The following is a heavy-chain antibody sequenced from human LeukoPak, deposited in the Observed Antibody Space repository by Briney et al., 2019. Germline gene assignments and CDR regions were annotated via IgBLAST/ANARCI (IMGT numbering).Heavy chain of an antibody. CDR3: SRGTIFGVVVMYYYGMDV. V-gene: IGHV3-49*04. CDR2: IRSNGYGGTT. D-gene: IGHD3-3*01. J-gene: IGHJ6*02. Sequence: PGGSLRLSCAASGFTLGDYALSWVRQAPGKGLEWVGLIRSNGYGGTTEYAASVKGRFTISRDDSKSIAYLQMNSLKTEDTAVYYCSRGTIFGVVVMYYYGMDVWGQGTTVTVSS. CDR1: GFTLGDYA.